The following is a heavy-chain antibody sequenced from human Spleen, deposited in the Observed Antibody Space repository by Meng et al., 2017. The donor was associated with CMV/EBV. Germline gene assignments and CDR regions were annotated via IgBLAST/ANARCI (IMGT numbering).Heavy chain of an antibody. CDR3: SIRGGQRGYFDY. D-gene: IGHD3-10*01. V-gene: IGHV4-34*01. CDR2: INHSGST. Sequence: GSLRLSCDVYGGSFSGYYWSWIRQPPGKGLEWIGEINHSGSTNYNPSLKSRVTISVDTSRNQFSLKLSSVTAADTAVYYCSIRGGQRGYFDYWGQGTLVTVSS. J-gene: IGHJ4*02. CDR1: GGSFSGYY.